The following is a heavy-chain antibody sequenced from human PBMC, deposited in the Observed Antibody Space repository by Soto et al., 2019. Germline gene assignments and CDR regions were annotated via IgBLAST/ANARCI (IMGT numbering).Heavy chain of an antibody. CDR1: GFTFSDAW. CDR3: TTDLLRIAVVVGSTGYFNP. J-gene: IGHJ5*02. V-gene: IGHV3-15*01. CDR2: IKSKSDGGTT. D-gene: IGHD2-15*01. Sequence: GASLKISCAASGFTFSDAWMSWVRQAPGKGLDWVGRIKSKSDGGTTEYAAPVRGRFTISRDDSKNTLYLQMNSRKTEDTAVYYCTTDLLRIAVVVGSTGYFNPWGQGTPVTVSS.